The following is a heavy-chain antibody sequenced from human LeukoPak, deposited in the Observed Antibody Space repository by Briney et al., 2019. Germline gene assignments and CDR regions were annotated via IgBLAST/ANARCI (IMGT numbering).Heavy chain of an antibody. Sequence: SKTLSLTCDVSGDSMSSSRFSWSWLRQPPGKGLEWIGYSYHGGSTHYNPPLQSRVTISVDRSKKQFSLNLNSVTAADTAVYYCARMVVDVTRWFDPWGQGTLVTVSS. D-gene: IGHD2-15*01. V-gene: IGHV4-30-2*01. J-gene: IGHJ5*02. CDR2: SYHGGST. CDR3: ARMVVDVTRWFDP. CDR1: GDSMSSSRFS.